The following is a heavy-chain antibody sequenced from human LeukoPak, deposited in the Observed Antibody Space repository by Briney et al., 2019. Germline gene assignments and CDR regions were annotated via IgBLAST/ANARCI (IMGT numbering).Heavy chain of an antibody. CDR2: ISGSGGST. D-gene: IGHD3-22*01. CDR1: GFTFSSYA. V-gene: IGHV3-23*01. Sequence: GGSLRLSCAASGFTFSSYAMSWVRQAPGKGLEWVSAISGSGGSTYYADSVKGRFTISRDNSKNTLYLQMHSLRAEDTAVYYCARAMFSDYYDSTGYYSWGQGTLVTVSS. J-gene: IGHJ4*02. CDR3: ARAMFSDYYDSTGYYS.